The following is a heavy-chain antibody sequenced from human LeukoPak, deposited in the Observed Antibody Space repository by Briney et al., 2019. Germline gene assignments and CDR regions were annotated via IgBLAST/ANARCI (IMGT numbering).Heavy chain of an antibody. CDR1: GFTFSSYA. J-gene: IGHJ4*02. V-gene: IGHV3-23*01. CDR2: ITSRSTIT. D-gene: IGHD2-8*01. CDR3: AKDNGGYVVFDS. Sequence: PGGSLRLSCAASGFTFSSYAMTWVRQAPGKGLDWVSTITSRSTITYYAVSVKGRFTISRDNSKNTLYLQMDSLRAEDTAVYYCAKDNGGYVVFDSWGQGALVTVSS.